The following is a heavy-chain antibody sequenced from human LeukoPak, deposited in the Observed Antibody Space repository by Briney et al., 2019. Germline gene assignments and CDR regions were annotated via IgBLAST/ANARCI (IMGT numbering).Heavy chain of an antibody. CDR2: ITASGGNT. V-gene: IGHV3-23*01. Sequence: PGGSLRLSCAASGFTFSSYAMGWVRQAPGKGLEWVSAITASGGNTYYADSVKGRFTISRDNSKNTLYLQVNSMRAEGTAVYYCAKGNGYSYGRYYFDYWGQGTLVTVSS. CDR1: GFTFSSYA. J-gene: IGHJ4*02. CDR3: AKGNGYSYGRYYFDY. D-gene: IGHD5-18*01.